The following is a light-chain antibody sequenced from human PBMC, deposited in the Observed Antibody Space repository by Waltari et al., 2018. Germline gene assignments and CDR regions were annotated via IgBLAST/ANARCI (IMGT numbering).Light chain of an antibody. CDR3: AAWDDSLYVAL. CDR2: KTN. Sequence: QSVLTQPPSASGTPGQSVTISCSGGSTNIGTNYVYWYQQLPGGAPKLLISKTNQRPSGVPARFSGSKSGTSASLAISGLRSEDEADYYCAAWDDSLYVALFGGGTKLTVL. J-gene: IGLJ3*02. V-gene: IGLV1-47*01. CDR1: STNIGTNY.